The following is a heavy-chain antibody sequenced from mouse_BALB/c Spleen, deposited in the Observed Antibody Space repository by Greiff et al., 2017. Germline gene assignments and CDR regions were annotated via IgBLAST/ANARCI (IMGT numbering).Heavy chain of an antibody. J-gene: IGHJ4*01. CDR1: GFTFSSFG. Sequence: EVQVVESGGGLVQPGGSRKLSCAASGFTFSSFGMHWVRQAPEKGLEWVAYISSGSSTIYYADTVKGRFTISRDNPKNTLFLQMTSLRSEDTAMYYCARKGLLTTVVAHYAMDYWGQGTSVTVSS. CDR3: ARKGLLTTVVAHYAMDY. V-gene: IGHV5-17*02. CDR2: ISSGSSTI. D-gene: IGHD1-1*01.